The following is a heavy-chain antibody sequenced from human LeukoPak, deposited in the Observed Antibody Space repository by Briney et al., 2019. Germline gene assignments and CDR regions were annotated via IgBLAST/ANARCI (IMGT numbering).Heavy chain of an antibody. D-gene: IGHD3-10*01. J-gene: IGHJ4*02. CDR3: AKDNYGSSVY. Sequence: GGSLRLSCAASGFTFSSYGMSWLRQAPGKGLEWVSGISGSGGSTYYADSVKGRFTISRDNSKNTLYLQMNSLRAEDTAVYYCAKDNYGSSVYWGRGTLVTVSS. V-gene: IGHV3-23*01. CDR1: GFTFSSYG. CDR2: ISGSGGST.